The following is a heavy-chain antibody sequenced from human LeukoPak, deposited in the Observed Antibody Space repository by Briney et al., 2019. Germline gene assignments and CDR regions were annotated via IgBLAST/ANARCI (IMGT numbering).Heavy chain of an antibody. V-gene: IGHV1-69*02. J-gene: IGHJ5*02. CDR3: ASLHTDWFDR. CDR2: IIPILGIA. Sequence: ASVKVSCKASGGTFSSYTISWVRQAPGQGLEWMGRIIPILGIANYAQKFQGRVTITAEKSTSTAYMELSSLRSEDTAVYYCASLHTDWFDRWGQGTLVTVSS. CDR1: GGTFSSYT.